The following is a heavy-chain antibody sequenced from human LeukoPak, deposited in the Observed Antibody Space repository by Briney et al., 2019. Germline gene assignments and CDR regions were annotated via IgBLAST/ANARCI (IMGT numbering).Heavy chain of an antibody. V-gene: IGHV1-2*02. J-gene: IGHJ4*02. CDR1: GYTFTGYY. Sequence: ASVTVSCKASGYTFTGYYMHWVRQAPGQGLEWMGWINPNSGGTNYAQKFQGRVTMTRDTSISTAYMELSRLRSDDTAVYYCARDLSTYSSSWYGDYWGQGTLVTVSS. D-gene: IGHD6-13*01. CDR2: INPNSGGT. CDR3: ARDLSTYSSSWYGDY.